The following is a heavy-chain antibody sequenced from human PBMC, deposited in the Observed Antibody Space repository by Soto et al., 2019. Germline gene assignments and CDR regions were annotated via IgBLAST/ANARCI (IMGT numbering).Heavy chain of an antibody. CDR2: IIPIFDTA. CDR3: AREKVPFSDVATVNV. CDR1: GGTFINAA. Sequence: QVQLVQSGAEVKKPGSSVKVSCKTSGGTFINAAISCVRQAPGQGLEWMGGIIPIFDTANYAQKFQGRVTITADKSTTTVYMELNSLRSEDTAVYYCAREKVPFSDVATVNVWGQGTTVTVSS. D-gene: IGHD3-10*01. V-gene: IGHV1-69*06. J-gene: IGHJ6*02.